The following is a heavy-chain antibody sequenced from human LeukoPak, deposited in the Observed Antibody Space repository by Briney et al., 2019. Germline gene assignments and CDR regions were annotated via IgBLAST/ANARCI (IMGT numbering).Heavy chain of an antibody. CDR1: GYAFTSYG. Sequence: ASVKVSCKASGYAFTSYGISWVRQAPGQGLEWMGWISAYNGNTNYAQKLQGRVTMTTDTSTSTAYMELRSLRSDDTAVYYCARIVVVIPADRHLDHWGQGTLVTVSS. D-gene: IGHD3-22*01. CDR3: ARIVVVIPADRHLDH. J-gene: IGHJ4*02. CDR2: ISAYNGNT. V-gene: IGHV1-18*01.